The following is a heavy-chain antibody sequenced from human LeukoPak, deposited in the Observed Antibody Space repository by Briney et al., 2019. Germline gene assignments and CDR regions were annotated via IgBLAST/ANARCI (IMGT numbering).Heavy chain of an antibody. J-gene: IGHJ4*02. CDR1: GFDFSSNW. V-gene: IGHV3-74*01. Sequence: GGSLRLSCAASGFDFSSNWMRWVRHAPGQGLVWVSRIKGDGISTNYADSVKGRFTISRDIARNTLYLQMNSLRAEDTSVYYCAKDHYWSIDYWGRGTLVTVSS. D-gene: IGHD3-3*01. CDR2: IKGDGIST. CDR3: AKDHYWSIDY.